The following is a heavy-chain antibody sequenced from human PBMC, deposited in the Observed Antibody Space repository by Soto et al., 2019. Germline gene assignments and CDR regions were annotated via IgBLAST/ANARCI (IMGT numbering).Heavy chain of an antibody. CDR2: INSDGSST. J-gene: IGHJ5*02. Sequence: PGGSLRLSCAASGFTFSNYWMHWVRQAPGKGLMWVSRINSDGSSTTYADSVKGRFTVSRDNSRNTLFLQMDSLRPDDTAVYYCTRVLVRPARPCFDPWGQGTLVTVSS. D-gene: IGHD2-8*02. CDR1: GFTFSNYW. V-gene: IGHV3-74*01. CDR3: TRVLVRPARPCFDP.